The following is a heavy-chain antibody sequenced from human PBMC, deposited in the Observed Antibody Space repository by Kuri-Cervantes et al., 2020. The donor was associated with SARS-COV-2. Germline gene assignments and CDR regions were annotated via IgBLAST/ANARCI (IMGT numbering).Heavy chain of an antibody. CDR2: IRYDGSNK. Sequence: GESLKISCAASGFTFSSYGMHWVRQAPGKGLEWVAFIRYDGSNKYYADSVKGRFTISRDNSKNTLYLQMNSLRAEDTAVYYCAKDSGLYSNYVTAYDAFDIWGQGTMVTDSS. J-gene: IGHJ3*02. D-gene: IGHD4-11*01. V-gene: IGHV3-30*02. CDR3: AKDSGLYSNYVTAYDAFDI. CDR1: GFTFSSYG.